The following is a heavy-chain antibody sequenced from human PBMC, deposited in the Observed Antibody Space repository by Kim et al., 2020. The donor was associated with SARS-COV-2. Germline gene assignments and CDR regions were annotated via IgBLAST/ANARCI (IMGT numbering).Heavy chain of an antibody. CDR1: GFTFSSYG. D-gene: IGHD6-19*01. CDR2: ISGSGSTT. Sequence: GGSLRLSCAPSGFTFSSYGIHWVRQAPGKGLEWVSYISGSGSTTYYADSVKGRFTISRDNVKNSLFLQMNSLRAEDTAVYYCARASVTGTDAFDIWGQGTLVTVSS. J-gene: IGHJ3*02. V-gene: IGHV3-48*03. CDR3: ARASVTGTDAFDI.